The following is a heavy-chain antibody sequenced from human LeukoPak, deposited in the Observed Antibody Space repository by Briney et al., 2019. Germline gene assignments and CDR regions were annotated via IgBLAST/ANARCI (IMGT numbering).Heavy chain of an antibody. CDR3: ARDGASFDILTGLDY. CDR2: IWYDGSNK. J-gene: IGHJ4*02. CDR1: GFAFSSYG. Sequence: QPGRSLRLSCAASGFAFSSYGMHWVRQAPGKGLEWVAVIWYDGSNKYYADSVKGRFTISRDNSKNTLYLQMNSLRAEDTAVYYCARDGASFDILTGLDYWGQGTLVTVSS. V-gene: IGHV3-33*08. D-gene: IGHD3-9*01.